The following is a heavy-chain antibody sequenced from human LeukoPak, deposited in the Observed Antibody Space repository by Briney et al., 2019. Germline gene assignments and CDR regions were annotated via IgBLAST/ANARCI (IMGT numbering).Heavy chain of an antibody. D-gene: IGHD3-22*01. CDR1: GFTFSSYE. CDR3: ARAELYYDSSGYYSRGAFDI. J-gene: IGHJ3*02. CDR2: ISGSGRST. Sequence: GGSLRLSCAASGFTFSSYEMNWVRQAPGKGLEWVSVISGSGRSTYYADSVKGRFTISRDNAKNSLYLQMNSLRAEDTAVYYCARAELYYDSSGYYSRGAFDIWGQGTMVTVSS. V-gene: IGHV3-48*03.